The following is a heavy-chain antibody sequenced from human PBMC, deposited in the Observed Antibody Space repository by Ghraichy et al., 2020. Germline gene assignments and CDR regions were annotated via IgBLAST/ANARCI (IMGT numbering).Heavy chain of an antibody. V-gene: IGHV1-2*02. D-gene: IGHD3-3*01. Sequence: ASVKVSCKASGYTFTGYYMHWVRQAPGQGLEWMGWINPNSGGTNYAQKFQGRVTMTRDTSISTAYMELSRLRSDDTAVYYCARGEGLEWLPSYYYYGMDVWGQGTTVTVSS. CDR3: ARGEGLEWLPSYYYYGMDV. CDR1: GYTFTGYY. CDR2: INPNSGGT. J-gene: IGHJ6*02.